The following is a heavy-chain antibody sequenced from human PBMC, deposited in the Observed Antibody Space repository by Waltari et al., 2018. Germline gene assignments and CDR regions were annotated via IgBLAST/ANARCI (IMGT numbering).Heavy chain of an antibody. J-gene: IGHJ4*02. CDR3: ARRTVTYKYYFDY. D-gene: IGHD4-17*01. Sequence: QVQLQESGPGLVKPSETLSLTCAVSGYSIRRGYYWGWIRQPPGKGLDWIGSIYHSGSTYYNPSLKSRVTISVDTSKNQFSLKLSSVTAADTAVYYCARRTVTYKYYFDYWGQGTLVTFSS. CDR1: GYSIRRGYY. V-gene: IGHV4-38-2*01. CDR2: IYHSGST.